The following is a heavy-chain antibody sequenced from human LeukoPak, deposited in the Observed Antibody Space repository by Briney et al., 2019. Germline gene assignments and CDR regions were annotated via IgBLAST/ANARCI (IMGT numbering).Heavy chain of an antibody. V-gene: IGHV5-51*01. Sequence: GESLKISGKGSGYSFTSYWIGWVRQMPGKGLEWMGIIYPGDSDTRYSPSFQGQVTISADKSISTAYLQWSSLKASDTAMYYCARHGTIFGAGTSDAFDIWGQGTMVTVSS. CDR3: ARHGTIFGAGTSDAFDI. J-gene: IGHJ3*02. D-gene: IGHD3-3*01. CDR2: IYPGDSDT. CDR1: GYSFTSYW.